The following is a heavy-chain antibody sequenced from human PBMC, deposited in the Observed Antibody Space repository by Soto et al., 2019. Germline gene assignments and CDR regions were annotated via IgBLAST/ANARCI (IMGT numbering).Heavy chain of an antibody. CDR2: ISSSGTYI. V-gene: IGHV3-21*01. D-gene: IGHD6-13*01. J-gene: IGHJ5*02. CDR3: ASSSWMDWFDP. CDR1: GFTFSSYS. Sequence: EVQLVESGGGLVRPGGSLRLSCVASGFTFSSYSMNWVRQAPGKGLEWVSSISSSGTYIYYAESLKGRFTISRDNAKNSVYLHMNSLRAEDTAVYYCASSSWMDWFDPWGQGTLVTVSS.